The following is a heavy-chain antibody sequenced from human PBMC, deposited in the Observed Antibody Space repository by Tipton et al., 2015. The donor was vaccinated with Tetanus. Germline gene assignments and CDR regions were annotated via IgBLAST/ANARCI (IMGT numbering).Heavy chain of an antibody. CDR2: SWYDGTDQ. D-gene: IGHD2-15*01. CDR1: GFIFSSYG. Sequence: AASGFIFSSYGIHWVRQAPGKGLEWVAVSWYDGTDQYYADSGKGRFTLSRDNSKNTLYLQMNSLRAEDTALSYCAREADCSGGSCFSGDFDNWGQGTQVTVSS. CDR3: AREADCSGGSCFSGDFDN. J-gene: IGHJ4*02. V-gene: IGHV3-33*01.